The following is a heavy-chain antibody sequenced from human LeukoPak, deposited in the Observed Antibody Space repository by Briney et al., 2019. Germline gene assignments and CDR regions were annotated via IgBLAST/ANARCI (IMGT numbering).Heavy chain of an antibody. Sequence: SETLSLTCTVSGGSISDISYYWGWIRQPPGKGLEWIGNIYYSGSTYYNPSLKSRVTISVNTSKNQFSLNLSSVTAADTAVYYCARRGRDGHNFSFGVDPWGQGTLVTVSS. D-gene: IGHD5-24*01. CDR2: IYYSGST. J-gene: IGHJ5*02. CDR3: ARRGRDGHNFSFGVDP. CDR1: GGSISDISYY. V-gene: IGHV4-39*07.